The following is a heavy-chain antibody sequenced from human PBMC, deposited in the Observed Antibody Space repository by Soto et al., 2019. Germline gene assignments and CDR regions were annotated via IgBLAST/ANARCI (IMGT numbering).Heavy chain of an antibody. CDR2: INHSGST. CDR3: ARGRVVVVAATSRTGYYYGMDV. Sequence: TLSLTCAVYVGSFSGYYWIWILPPPGKVLECIVEINHSGSTNYNPSLKSRVTISVDTSKNQFSLKLSSVTAADTAVYYCARGRVVVVAATSRTGYYYGMDVWVQGTTGTV. CDR1: VGSFSGYY. D-gene: IGHD2-15*01. J-gene: IGHJ6*02. V-gene: IGHV4-34*01.